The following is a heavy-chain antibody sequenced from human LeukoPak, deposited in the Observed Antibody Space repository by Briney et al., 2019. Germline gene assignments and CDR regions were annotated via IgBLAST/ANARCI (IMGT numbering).Heavy chain of an antibody. CDR3: ARSSSYGYGDYADFDY. V-gene: IGHV4-59*08. CDR1: GGSISSYY. Sequence: RPSETLSLTCTVSGGSISSYYWSWIRQPPGKGLEWIGYIYYSGSTNYNPSLKSRVTISVDTSKNQFSLKLSSVTAADTAVYYCARSSSYGYGDYADFDYWGQGTLVTVSS. D-gene: IGHD4-17*01. J-gene: IGHJ4*02. CDR2: IYYSGST.